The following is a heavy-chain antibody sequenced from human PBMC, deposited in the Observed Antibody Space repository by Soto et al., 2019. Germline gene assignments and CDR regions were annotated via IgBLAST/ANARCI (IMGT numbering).Heavy chain of an antibody. CDR3: ARASKVGTTFDY. V-gene: IGHV4-31*03. CDR1: GGSISSGGYY. Sequence: PSETLSLTCTVSGGSISSGGYYWSWIRQHPGKGLEWIGYIYYSGSTYYNPSLKSRVTISVDTSKNQFSLKLSSVTAADTAVYYCARASKVGTTFDYWGQGTLVTVS. D-gene: IGHD1-26*01. CDR2: IYYSGST. J-gene: IGHJ4*02.